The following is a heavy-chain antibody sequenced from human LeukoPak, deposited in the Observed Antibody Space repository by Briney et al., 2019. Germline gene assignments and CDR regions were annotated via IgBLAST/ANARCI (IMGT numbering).Heavy chain of an antibody. D-gene: IGHD5-24*01. J-gene: IGHJ4*02. CDR1: GFTFSSFG. V-gene: IGHV3-48*02. CDR3: ARASFQRWLQLGGD. Sequence: GGSLRLSCAASGFTFSSFGINWVRQAPGKGLEWVSYISGGSGDIYYADSVRGRFTISRDNAKNSLYLQMNSLRDEDTAVYYCARASFQRWLQLGGDWGQGTLVTVSS. CDR2: ISGGSGDI.